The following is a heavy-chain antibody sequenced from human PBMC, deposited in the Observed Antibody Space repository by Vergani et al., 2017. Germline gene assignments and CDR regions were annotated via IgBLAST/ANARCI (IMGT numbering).Heavy chain of an antibody. CDR2: INTNTGNP. CDR3: ARGPRRLRLGELSLWVAYFDY. CDR1: GYTFTSYA. D-gene: IGHD3-16*02. J-gene: IGHJ4*02. V-gene: IGHV7-4-1*02. Sequence: QVQLVQSGSELKKPGASVKVSCKASGYTFTSYAINWVRQAPGQGLEWMGWINTNTGNPTYAQGFTGRFVFSLDTSVSTAYLQISSLKAEDTAVYYCARGPRRLRLGELSLWVAYFDYWGQGTLVTVSS.